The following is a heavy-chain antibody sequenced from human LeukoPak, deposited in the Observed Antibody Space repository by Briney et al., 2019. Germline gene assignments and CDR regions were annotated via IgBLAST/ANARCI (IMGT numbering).Heavy chain of an antibody. V-gene: IGHV4-39*01. D-gene: IGHD1-26*01. CDR2: MHYSGTT. CDR1: GGSISNSPYY. J-gene: IGHJ4*02. Sequence: PSETLSLTCNVSGGSISNSPYYWGWIRQPPGKGLEWIGSMHYSGTTYHNPSLRSRVTISVDTSKNQFSLRLISVTAADMAVYYCARNDRGRPADYWGQGTLVTVSS. CDR3: ARNDRGRPADY.